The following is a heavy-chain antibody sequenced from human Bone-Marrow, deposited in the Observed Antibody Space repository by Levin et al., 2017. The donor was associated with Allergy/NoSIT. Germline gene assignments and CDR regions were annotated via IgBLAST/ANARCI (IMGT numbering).Heavy chain of an antibody. D-gene: IGHD2-8*01. CDR1: GFTLSDYY. J-gene: IGHJ6*02. Sequence: LSLTCAVSGFTLSDYYMDWVRPAPGKGLEWVARSRNRAKSFSTEYAASVTGRFTVSRDDSKNTLYLQMNSLKIEDTAVYYCARGRGHCTTSTCPTDYYYYGIDVWGQGTTVAVSS. CDR3: ARGRGHCTTSTCPTDYYYYGIDV. V-gene: IGHV3-72*01. CDR2: SRNRAKSFST.